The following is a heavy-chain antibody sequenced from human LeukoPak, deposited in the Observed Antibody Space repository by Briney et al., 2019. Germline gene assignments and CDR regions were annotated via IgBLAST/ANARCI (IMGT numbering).Heavy chain of an antibody. Sequence: SQTLSLTCTVSGGSISGGGYYWSWIRQHPGKGLEWIGYIYYSGSTNYNPSLKSRVTISVDTSKNQFSLKLSSVTAADTAVYYCARGDILTGSNPWGQGTLVTVSS. CDR3: ARGDILTGSNP. J-gene: IGHJ5*02. V-gene: IGHV4-31*03. CDR2: IYYSGST. CDR1: GGSISGGGYY. D-gene: IGHD3-9*01.